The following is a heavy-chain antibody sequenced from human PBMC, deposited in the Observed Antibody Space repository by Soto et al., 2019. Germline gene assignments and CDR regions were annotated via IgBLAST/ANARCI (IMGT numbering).Heavy chain of an antibody. CDR3: ARHTPASYYGSGNFYYYYGLDV. Sequence: PSETLSLTCTVSSGSIRSHYWSWIRQPPGKGLEWIGYIYNTGGTNYNPSIKSRVTMSVDLSKNQFSLKLSSVTAADTAVYFCARHTPASYYGSGNFYYYYGLDVWGQGTPVTVSS. V-gene: IGHV4-59*08. D-gene: IGHD3-10*01. CDR1: SGSIRSHY. CDR2: IYNTGGT. J-gene: IGHJ6*02.